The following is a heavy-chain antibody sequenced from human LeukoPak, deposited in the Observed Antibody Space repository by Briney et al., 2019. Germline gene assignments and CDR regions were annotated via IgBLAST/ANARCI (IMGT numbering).Heavy chain of an antibody. J-gene: IGHJ4*02. V-gene: IGHV3-33*01. CDR3: ARDDDTNCRYSLFEY. D-gene: IGHD2-8*01. Sequence: PGGSLRLSCAASGFTLSRHGMHWVRQAPGKGLEWVAVLWAHGRSEYYADSVKGRFSISRDISRSMVYLQMNSLRAEDTAVYYCARDDDTNCRYSLFEYWGQGTRVTVSA. CDR2: LWAHGRSE. CDR1: GFTLSRHG.